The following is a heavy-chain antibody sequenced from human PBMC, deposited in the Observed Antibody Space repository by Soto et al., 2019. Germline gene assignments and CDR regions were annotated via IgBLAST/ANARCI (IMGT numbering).Heavy chain of an antibody. CDR2: ISTDGSST. CDR1: GFTFSTYW. V-gene: IGHV3-74*01. CDR3: ARATGSNHPFDY. J-gene: IGHJ4*02. D-gene: IGHD2-2*01. Sequence: EVQLVESGGGLVQPGGSLRLSCAATGFTFSTYWMHWVRQGPGKGLVWVSRISTDGSSTTYADSVKGRFTISSDNAKNTLYLQMTSLRAEDTAVYYGARATGSNHPFDYWGQGSLVTVSS.